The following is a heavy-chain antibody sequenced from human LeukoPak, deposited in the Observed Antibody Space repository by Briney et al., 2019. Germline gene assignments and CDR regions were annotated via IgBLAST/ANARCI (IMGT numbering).Heavy chain of an antibody. CDR3: AKDYIPWIQLPSCWFDP. D-gene: IGHD5-18*01. CDR1: GFTFSSYG. CDR2: IRDGGSNK. J-gene: IGHJ5*02. V-gene: IGHV3-30*02. Sequence: WGSLRLSCAASGFTFSSYGMHWVRQAPGKGLEWVAFIRDGGSNKYYADSVKGRFTISRDNSKNTLYLQMNSLRAEDTAVYYCAKDYIPWIQLPSCWFDPWGQGTLVTVSS.